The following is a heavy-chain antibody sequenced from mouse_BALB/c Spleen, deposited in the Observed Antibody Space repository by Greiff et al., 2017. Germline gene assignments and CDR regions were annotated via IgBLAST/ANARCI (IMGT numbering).Heavy chain of an antibody. V-gene: IGHV1-7*01. D-gene: IGHD2-1*01. Sequence: QVHVKQSGAELAKPGASVKMSCKASGYTFTSYWMHWVKQRPGQGLEWIGYINPSTGYTEYNQKFKDKATLTADKSSSTAYMQLSSLTSEDSAVYYCARGNGNYLYYAMDYWGQGTSVTVSS. J-gene: IGHJ4*01. CDR3: ARGNGNYLYYAMDY. CDR1: GYTFTSYW. CDR2: INPSTGYT.